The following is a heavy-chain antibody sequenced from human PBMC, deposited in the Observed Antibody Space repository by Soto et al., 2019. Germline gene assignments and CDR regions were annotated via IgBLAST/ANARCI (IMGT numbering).Heavy chain of an antibody. CDR1: GGSFSGYY. D-gene: IGHD2-8*01. V-gene: IGHV4-34*01. CDR2: INHSGST. J-gene: IGHJ4*02. CDR3: ARGVGIVLMVYAVAFFDY. Sequence: PSETLSLTCAVYGGSFSGYYWSWIRQPPGKGLEWIGEINHSGSTNYNPSLKSRVTISVDTSKNQFSLKLSSVTAADTAVYYCARGVGIVLMVYAVAFFDYWGQGTLVTVSS.